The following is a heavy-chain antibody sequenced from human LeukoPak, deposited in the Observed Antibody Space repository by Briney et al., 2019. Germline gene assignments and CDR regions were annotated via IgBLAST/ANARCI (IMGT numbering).Heavy chain of an antibody. Sequence: SETLSLTCTVSGGSISSYYWSWIRQPPGKGLEWIGYIYYSGSTNHNPSLKSRVTISVDTSKNQFSLKLSSVTAADTAVYYCARVDILTGYHLDYWGQGTLVTVSS. V-gene: IGHV4-59*01. CDR3: ARVDILTGYHLDY. CDR2: IYYSGST. CDR1: GGSISSYY. D-gene: IGHD3-9*01. J-gene: IGHJ4*02.